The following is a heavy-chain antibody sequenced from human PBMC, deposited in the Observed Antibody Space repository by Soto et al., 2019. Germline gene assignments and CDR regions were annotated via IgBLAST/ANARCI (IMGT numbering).Heavy chain of an antibody. D-gene: IGHD3-3*01. V-gene: IGHV4-30-4*01. J-gene: IGHJ6*02. CDR2: IYYSGST. CDR1: GGSISSGDYY. CDR3: ARDNILGILYGGMDV. Sequence: SETLSLTCTVSGGSISSGDYYWSWIRQPPGKGLEWIGYIYYSGSTYYNPSLKSRVTMSVDTSKNPFSLKLSSVTAADTAVYYCARDNILGILYGGMDVWGQGTTVTVSS.